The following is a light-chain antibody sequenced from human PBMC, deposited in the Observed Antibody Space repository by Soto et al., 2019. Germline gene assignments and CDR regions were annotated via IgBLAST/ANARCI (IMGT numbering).Light chain of an antibody. CDR1: QNLSRN. CDR3: QQYDNWPHT. V-gene: IGKV3-15*01. Sequence: EMVMTQSPATLSVSPGERATLSCRASQNLSRNLAWYQQQPGQAPRLLIYGASTRATGIPARFSGSGSGTAVNLTISSLQSEDFAVYYCQQYDNWPHTSGQGTTLEIK. J-gene: IGKJ2*01. CDR2: GAS.